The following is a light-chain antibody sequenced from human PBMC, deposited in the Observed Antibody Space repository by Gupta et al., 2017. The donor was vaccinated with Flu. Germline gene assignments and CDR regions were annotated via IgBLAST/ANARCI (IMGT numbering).Light chain of an antibody. J-gene: IGKJ2*01. CDR2: AES. V-gene: IGKV1-39*01. Sequence: DIQMTQSPSSLSASIGDRVTITCRASQNIGNYLSWYQQKQGKAPKLLIYAESTWQTGVPSRFSGGGVGRHVTLTITARRSEEFAAYYCQERDSHPEFIFGQGTKMEIK. CDR3: QERDSHPEFI. CDR1: QNIGNY.